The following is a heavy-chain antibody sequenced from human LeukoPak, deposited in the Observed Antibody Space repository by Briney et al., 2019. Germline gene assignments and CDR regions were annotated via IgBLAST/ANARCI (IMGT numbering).Heavy chain of an antibody. V-gene: IGHV3-13*01. CDR1: GFTFSSYD. CDR3: ARSSRELGGYAPWELMPPFDY. D-gene: IGHD1-7*01. Sequence: PGRSLRLSCAASGFTFSSYDMHWVRQATGKGLEWVSAIGTDGDTFYPGSVKGRFTISRDNAENSLYLQMNSLRAEDTAVYYCARSSRELGGYAPWELMPPFDYWGQGTLVTVSS. CDR2: IGTDGDT. J-gene: IGHJ4*02.